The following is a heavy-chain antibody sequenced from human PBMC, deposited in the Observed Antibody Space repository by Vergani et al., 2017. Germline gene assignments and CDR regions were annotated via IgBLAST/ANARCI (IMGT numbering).Heavy chain of an antibody. CDR3: ARDVGRVGERTGN. D-gene: IGHD1-26*01. CDR1: GFTFSSYW. V-gene: IGHV3-74*01. CDR2: MNSDGSIT. Sequence: DVQLVESGGGLVRPGGSLRLSCAASGFTFSSYWMHWVRQGPGKGLVWVARMNSDGSITNYADSVKGRFTISRDNAKSTLYLQMSSLRDEDTAVYYCARDVGRVGERTGNWGQGTVVTVSS. J-gene: IGHJ4*02.